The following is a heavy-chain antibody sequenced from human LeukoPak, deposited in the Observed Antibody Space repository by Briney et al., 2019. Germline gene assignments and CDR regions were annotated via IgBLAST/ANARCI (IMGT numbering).Heavy chain of an antibody. D-gene: IGHD5-18*01. V-gene: IGHV4-34*01. CDR1: GGSFSGYY. CDR2: INHSGST. Sequence: SETLSLTCAVYGGSFSGYYWSWIRQPPGKGLEWIGEINHSGSTNYNPSLKSRVTISVDTSKNQFSLKLSSVTAADTAVYYCARLRGYSYGCSDYWGQGTLVSVSS. J-gene: IGHJ4*02. CDR3: ARLRGYSYGCSDY.